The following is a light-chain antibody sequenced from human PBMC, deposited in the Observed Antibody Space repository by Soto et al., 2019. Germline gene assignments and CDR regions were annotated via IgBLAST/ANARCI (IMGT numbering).Light chain of an antibody. J-gene: IGLJ1*01. CDR3: SSHTISSRDV. CDR1: SSDVGGNH. Sequence: QSALTQPASVSGSPGQSITISCTGTSSDVGGNHVSWYQQYPGKAPRLIIYDVSNRPSGISNRFSGSKSDNTASLTISGLQADDEADYYCSSHTISSRDVFGSGNKVTVL. V-gene: IGLV2-14*01. CDR2: DVS.